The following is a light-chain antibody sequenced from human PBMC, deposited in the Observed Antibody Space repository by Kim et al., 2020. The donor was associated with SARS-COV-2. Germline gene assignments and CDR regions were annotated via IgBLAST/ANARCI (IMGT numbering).Light chain of an antibody. J-gene: IGKJ1*01. V-gene: IGKV4-1*01. CDR1: QSVLYSSNNKNY. Sequence: DIVMTQSPDSLAVSLGERATINSKSSQSVLYSSNNKNYLAWYQQKPGQPPKLLIYWASTRESGVPDRISGSGSGTDFTLTISSLQAEDVAVYYCQQYYSVPRTFGQGTKVDIK. CDR2: WAS. CDR3: QQYYSVPRT.